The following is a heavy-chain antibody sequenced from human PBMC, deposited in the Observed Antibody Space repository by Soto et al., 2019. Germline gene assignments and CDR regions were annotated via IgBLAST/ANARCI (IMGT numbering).Heavy chain of an antibody. J-gene: IGHJ3*02. Sequence: QVQLVQSGAEVKKPGSSVKVSCKASGGTFSSYAISWVRQAPGQGLEWMGGIIPIFGTANYAQKFQGRVTITADESTSTAYMELSSLRSEDTAVYYCARDSSPGYDSSGYNRGGFDIWGQGTMVTVSS. CDR1: GGTFSSYA. CDR2: IIPIFGTA. CDR3: ARDSSPGYDSSGYNRGGFDI. V-gene: IGHV1-69*01. D-gene: IGHD3-22*01.